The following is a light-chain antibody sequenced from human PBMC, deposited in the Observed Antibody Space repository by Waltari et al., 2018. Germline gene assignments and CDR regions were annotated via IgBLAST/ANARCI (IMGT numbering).Light chain of an antibody. CDR3: QQYGSSIT. CDR1: QSVSSGY. J-gene: IGKJ5*01. CDR2: GAS. V-gene: IGKV3-20*01. Sequence: EVVLTQSPGTLSLSPGERATLSCRASQSVSSGYLDWHQQKPAQAPRLLIYGASSRATGIPDRFSGSGSGTDFNLTISRLESEDFAMYYCQQYGSSITFGQGTRLEIK.